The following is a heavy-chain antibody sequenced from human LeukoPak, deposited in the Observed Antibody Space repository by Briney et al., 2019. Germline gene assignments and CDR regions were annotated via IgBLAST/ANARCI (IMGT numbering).Heavy chain of an antibody. CDR1: GGSISSGGYS. V-gene: IGHV4-30-2*01. J-gene: IGHJ4*02. D-gene: IGHD3-22*01. CDR2: IYHSGST. Sequence: SETLSLTCAVSGGSISSGGYSWSWIRQPPGKGLEWIGYIYHSGSTYYNPSLKSRVTISVDRSKNQFSLKLSSVTAADTAVYYCARGYDSSGYYWYFDYWGQGALVTVSS. CDR3: ARGYDSSGYYWYFDY.